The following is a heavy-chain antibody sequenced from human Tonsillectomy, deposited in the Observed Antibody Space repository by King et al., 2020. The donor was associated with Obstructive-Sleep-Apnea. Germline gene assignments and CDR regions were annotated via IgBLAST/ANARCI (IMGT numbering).Heavy chain of an antibody. CDR1: GLTFSTYS. D-gene: IGHD3-9*01. Sequence: VQLVESGGGLVQPGGSLRLSCAASGLTFSTYSMNWVRQAPGKGLEWLSHISSTSSAMYYADSVKGRFTISRDNAQNSLYLQMDSLRAEDTAVYYCARARGYALLTGSYSGYYAMDVWGQGTTVTVSS. CDR2: ISSTSSAM. V-gene: IGHV3-48*01. CDR3: ARARGYALLTGSYSGYYAMDV. J-gene: IGHJ6*02.